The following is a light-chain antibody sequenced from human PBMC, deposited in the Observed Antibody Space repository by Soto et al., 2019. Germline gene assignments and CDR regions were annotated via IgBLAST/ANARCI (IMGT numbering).Light chain of an antibody. CDR2: GNS. Sequence: QPVLTQPPSVSGAPGQRGTISCTGSSSNIGAGYDVHWYQQLPGTAPKLLIYGNSNRPSGVPDRFSGSKSGTSASLAITGLQAEDGADYYCQSYDSSLSGPVFGGWTKLTVL. CDR1: SSNIGAGYD. CDR3: QSYDSSLSGPV. V-gene: IGLV1-40*01. J-gene: IGLJ2*01.